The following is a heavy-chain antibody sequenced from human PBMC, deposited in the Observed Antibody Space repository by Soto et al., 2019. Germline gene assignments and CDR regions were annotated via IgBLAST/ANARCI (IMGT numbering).Heavy chain of an antibody. J-gene: IGHJ4*02. V-gene: IGHV4-34*01. Sequence: SETLSLTCAVYGGSFSGYYWSWIRQPPGKGLEWIGEINHSGSTNYNPSLKSRVTISVDTSKNQFSLKLSSVTAADTAVYYCDLNVQQLSQKGAMDYFDYWGQGTLVTVSS. CDR1: GGSFSGYY. D-gene: IGHD6-13*01. CDR3: DLNVQQLSQKGAMDYFDY. CDR2: INHSGST.